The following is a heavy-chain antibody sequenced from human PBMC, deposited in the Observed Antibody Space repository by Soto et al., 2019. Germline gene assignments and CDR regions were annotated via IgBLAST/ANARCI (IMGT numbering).Heavy chain of an antibody. CDR2: IYPGDSDT. CDR1: GYSFTSYW. Sequence: GESLKISCKGSGYSFTSYWIGWVRQMPGKGLEWMGIIYPGDSDTRYSPSFQGQVTISADKSISTAYLQWSSLKASDPAMYYCASQSCGGGTCYPTIFEAFDIWGQGTMVTVSS. J-gene: IGHJ3*02. CDR3: ASQSCGGGTCYPTIFEAFDI. D-gene: IGHD2-15*01. V-gene: IGHV5-51*01.